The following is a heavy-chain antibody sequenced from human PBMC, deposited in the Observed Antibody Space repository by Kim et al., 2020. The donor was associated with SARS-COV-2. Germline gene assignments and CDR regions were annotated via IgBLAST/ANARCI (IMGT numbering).Heavy chain of an antibody. Sequence: GGSLRLSCAASGFTFSTYAMSWVRLTPGKGLEWVSGISGSGGSPYYADSVKGRFTISRDNSKNTLYLQMNSLRVEDTAVYYCARRRDCSSTSCYQVYWGQGTLVTVSS. V-gene: IGHV3-23*01. CDR3: ARRRDCSSTSCYQVY. D-gene: IGHD2-2*01. J-gene: IGHJ4*02. CDR1: GFTFSTYA. CDR2: ISGSGGSP.